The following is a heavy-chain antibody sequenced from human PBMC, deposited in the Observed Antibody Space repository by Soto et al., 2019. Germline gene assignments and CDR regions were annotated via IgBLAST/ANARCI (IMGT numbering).Heavy chain of an antibody. CDR3: ARDRSVGATAGQFDY. V-gene: IGHV1-18*01. Sequence: QVQLVQSGAEVKKPGASVKVSCNASGYTFTNYGFSWVRQAPGQGLEWMGWVSAYNGHTKYVEKLQGRVTRTTDPSTSTAHMELRSLRSDDTAVYYCARDRSVGATAGQFDYWGQGTLVTVSS. D-gene: IGHD1-26*01. CDR1: GYTFTNYG. J-gene: IGHJ4*02. CDR2: VSAYNGHT.